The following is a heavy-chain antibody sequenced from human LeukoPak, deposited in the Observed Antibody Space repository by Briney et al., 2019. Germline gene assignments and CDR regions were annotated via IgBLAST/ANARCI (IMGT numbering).Heavy chain of an antibody. CDR1: GGSVSSGSYS. Sequence: SETLSLTCTVSGGSVSSGSYSWSWIRQPPGKGLEWIGYIYYSGSTNYNPSLKSRFTISVDTSKNQFSLKLSSVTAADTAVYYCARSLGGATIDYWGQGTLVTVSS. V-gene: IGHV4-61*01. J-gene: IGHJ4*02. CDR2: IYYSGST. D-gene: IGHD1-26*01. CDR3: ARSLGGATIDY.